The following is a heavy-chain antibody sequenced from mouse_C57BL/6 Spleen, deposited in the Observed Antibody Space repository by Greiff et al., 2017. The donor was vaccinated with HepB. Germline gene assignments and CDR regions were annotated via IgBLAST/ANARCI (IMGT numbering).Heavy chain of an antibody. CDR2: INYDGSST. CDR1: GFTFSDYY. J-gene: IGHJ1*03. Sequence: DVQLVESEGGLVQPGSSMKLSCTASGFTFSDYYMAWVRQVPEKGLEWVANINYDGSSTYYLDSLKSRFIISRDNAKNILYLQMSSLKSEDTATYYCARNWDYWYFDVWGTGTTVTVSS. V-gene: IGHV5-16*01. CDR3: ARNWDYWYFDV. D-gene: IGHD4-1*01.